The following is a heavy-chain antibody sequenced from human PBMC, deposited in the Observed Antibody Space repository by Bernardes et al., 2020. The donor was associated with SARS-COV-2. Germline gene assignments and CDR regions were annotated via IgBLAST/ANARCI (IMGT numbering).Heavy chain of an antibody. CDR1: GGSISSYY. CDR2: IYYSGST. Sequence: SETLSLTCTVSGGSISSYYWSWIRQPPGKGLEWIGYIYYSGSTNYNPSLKSRVTILVDTSKNQFSLKLSSVTAADTAVYYCARQDIGAIFGVVITPAGMDVWGQGTTVTVSS. D-gene: IGHD3-3*01. CDR3: ARQDIGAIFGVVITPAGMDV. J-gene: IGHJ6*02. V-gene: IGHV4-59*08.